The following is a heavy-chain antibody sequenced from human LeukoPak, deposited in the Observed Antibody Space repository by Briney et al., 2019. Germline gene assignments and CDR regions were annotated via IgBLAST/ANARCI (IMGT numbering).Heavy chain of an antibody. V-gene: IGHV3-21*01. CDR3: ARLSAGSGA. D-gene: IGHD3-10*01. CDR1: AFTLSSYS. J-gene: IGHJ5*02. Sequence: GGSLRLSCPASAFTLSSYSMNWVRQAPGKGLEWVSSISSSSSYIYYADSVKGRFAISRDNAKNSLYLQMNSLRAEDTAVYYCARLSAGSGAWGQGTLVTVSS. CDR2: ISSSSSYI.